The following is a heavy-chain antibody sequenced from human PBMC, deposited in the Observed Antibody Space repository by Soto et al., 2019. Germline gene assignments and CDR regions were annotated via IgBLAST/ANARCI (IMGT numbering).Heavy chain of an antibody. CDR3: AWGGAAGRGDAIDI. J-gene: IGHJ3*02. CDR2: IKGDGTRA. Sequence: EVQLEESGGGSVQLGESLRVSCVASGFTFRNQWMHWVRQVPGKGLVWVCRIKGDGTRASYADFVKGRFTISRDNAQNLLFLQLNSLGVDETGVYHCAWGGAAGRGDAIDIWGPGTTVAVSS. CDR1: GFTFRNQW. V-gene: IGHV3-74*01. D-gene: IGHD3-10*01.